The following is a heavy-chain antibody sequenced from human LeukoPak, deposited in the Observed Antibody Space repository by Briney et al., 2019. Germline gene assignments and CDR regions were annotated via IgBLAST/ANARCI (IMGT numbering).Heavy chain of an antibody. CDR2: IIPIFGTA. V-gene: IGHV1-69*13. Sequence: SVKVSCKASGGTFSSYAISWVRQAPGQGLEWMGGIIPIFGTANYAQKFQGRVTITADESTSTAYMELSSLRSEDTAVYYCARFIRFLEWGLDAFDIWGQGTMVTVSS. D-gene: IGHD3-3*01. J-gene: IGHJ3*02. CDR3: ARFIRFLEWGLDAFDI. CDR1: GGTFSSYA.